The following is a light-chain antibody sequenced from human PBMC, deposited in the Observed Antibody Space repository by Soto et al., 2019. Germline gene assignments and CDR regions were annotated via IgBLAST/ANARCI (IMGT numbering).Light chain of an antibody. J-gene: IGLJ1*01. CDR3: QSYDISLHNYV. CDR1: TSNIGAPYD. V-gene: IGLV1-40*01. Sequence: QSVLTQPPSVSGAPGQRVSISCTGSTSNIGAPYDVHWYQHLPGTAPKLLIYGDNNRPSGVPDRFSGSKSGPSASLAITRLQAEDEADYYCQSYDISLHNYVFGTGTKVTVL. CDR2: GDN.